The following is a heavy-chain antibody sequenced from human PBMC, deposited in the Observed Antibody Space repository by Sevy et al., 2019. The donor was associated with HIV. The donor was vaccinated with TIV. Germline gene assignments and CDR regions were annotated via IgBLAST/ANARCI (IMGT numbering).Heavy chain of an antibody. CDR3: ARAPTAPNGMDV. J-gene: IGHJ6*02. V-gene: IGHV4-59*01. CDR1: GDSIDSNY. CDR2: LYYSGVT. Sequence: SETLSLTCTVSGDSIDSNYGNWIRQPPGKGLEWIGYLYYSGVTNYNPSLKSRVTISVDTSKNQFSLKLRSVTAADTAVYYCARAPTAPNGMDVWGQGTTVTVSS. D-gene: IGHD1-1*01.